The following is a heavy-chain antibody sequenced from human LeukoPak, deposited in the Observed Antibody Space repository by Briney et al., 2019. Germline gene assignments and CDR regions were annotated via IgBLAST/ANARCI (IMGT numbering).Heavy chain of an antibody. CDR1: RFTFNSYA. D-gene: IGHD3-3*01. CDR2: ISYDGSNR. Sequence: GGSLRLSCAASRFTFNSYAMSWVRQAPGKGLEWVAAISYDGSNRYYADSVKGRFTISRDNSKNTLYLHLNSLRAEDAAVYYCAKTDNDFWSGHYWGQGTLVTVSS. CDR3: AKTDNDFWSGHY. J-gene: IGHJ4*02. V-gene: IGHV3-30-3*02.